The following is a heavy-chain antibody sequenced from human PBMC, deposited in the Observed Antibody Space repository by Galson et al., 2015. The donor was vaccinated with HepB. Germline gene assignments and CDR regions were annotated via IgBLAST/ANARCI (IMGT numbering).Heavy chain of an antibody. CDR1: GFTFSSYW. D-gene: IGHD3-9*01. CDR2: IKQDGSEK. CDR3: ARMARHPPRYFDWLLAVGYFDL. J-gene: IGHJ2*01. V-gene: IGHV3-7*01. Sequence: SLRLSCAASGFTFSSYWMSWVRQAPGKGLEWVANIKQDGSEKYYVDSVKGRFTISRDNAKNSLYLQMNSLRAEDTAVYYCARMARHPPRYFDWLLAVGYFDLWGRGTLVTVSS.